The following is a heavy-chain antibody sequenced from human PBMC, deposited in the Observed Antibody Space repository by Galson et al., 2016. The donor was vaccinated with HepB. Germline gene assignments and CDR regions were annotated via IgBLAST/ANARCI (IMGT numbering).Heavy chain of an antibody. J-gene: IGHJ4*02. CDR3: AKAGYHGADAYYYYFDY. CDR2: TAYDGSNK. CDR1: GFTFRSYG. Sequence: SLRLSCAASGFTFRSYGMHWVRQAPGKGLEWVAVTAYDGSNKYYADSVEGRFTISRDNSKNTLYLQMNSLRPEDTAVYFCAKAGYHGADAYYYYFDYWGQGTLVTVSS. D-gene: IGHD3-16*01. V-gene: IGHV3-30*18.